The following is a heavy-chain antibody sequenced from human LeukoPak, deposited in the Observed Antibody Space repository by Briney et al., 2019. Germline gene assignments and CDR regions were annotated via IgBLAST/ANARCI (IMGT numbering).Heavy chain of an antibody. CDR1: GFTFSSYS. CDR3: AKDVMRCSGGCI. D-gene: IGHD2-15*01. CDR2: ISSSSSYI. Sequence: GGSLRLSCAASGFTFSSYSMNWVRQAPGKGLEWVSSISSSSSYIYYADSVKGRFTISRDNSRNTLSLQMNSLRAEDTAIYYCAKDVMRCSGGCIWGQGTLVTVSS. J-gene: IGHJ4*02. V-gene: IGHV3-21*04.